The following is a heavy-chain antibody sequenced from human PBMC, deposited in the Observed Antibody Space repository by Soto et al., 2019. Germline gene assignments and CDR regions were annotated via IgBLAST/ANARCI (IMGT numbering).Heavy chain of an antibody. V-gene: IGHV3-30-3*01. J-gene: IGHJ4*02. Sequence: QVQLVESGGGVVQPGRSLRLSCAASGFTFSSYAMHWVRQAPGKGLEWVAVISYDGSNKYYADSVKGRFTISRDNSKNKLFLQMNSLRIEDTAVHYCAREGNYYDRSGPCFDYWGQGTLVTVSS. CDR2: ISYDGSNK. D-gene: IGHD3-22*01. CDR3: AREGNYYDRSGPCFDY. CDR1: GFTFSSYA.